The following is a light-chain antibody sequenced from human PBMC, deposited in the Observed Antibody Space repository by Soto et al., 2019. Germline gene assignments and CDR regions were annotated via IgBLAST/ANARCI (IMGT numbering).Light chain of an antibody. J-gene: IGKJ1*01. CDR2: GAS. CDR1: QGIRNY. V-gene: IGKV1-6*01. CDR3: LHDYNYPRT. Sequence: AIQMTQSPSSLSASVGDRVNITCRASQGIRNYLGWYQQKPGKAPNLLIYGASTLQIGVPSRFSGSGSDTDFTLTINSLQPEDFATYYCLHDYNYPRTFGQGTRVDVK.